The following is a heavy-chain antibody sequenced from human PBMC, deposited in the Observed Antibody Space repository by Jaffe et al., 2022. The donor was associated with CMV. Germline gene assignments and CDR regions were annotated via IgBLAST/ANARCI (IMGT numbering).Heavy chain of an antibody. CDR3: AKDLVSDCSSTSCYDSSGYYFVWVLFDY. V-gene: IGHV3-23*01. CDR1: GFTFSSYA. CDR2: ISGSGGST. D-gene: IGHD2-2*01. Sequence: EVQLLESGGGLVQPGGSLRLSCAASGFTFSSYAMSWVRQAPGKGLEWVSAISGSGGSTYYADSVKGRFTISRDNSKNTLYLQMNSLRAEDTAVYYCAKDLVSDCSSTSCYDSSGYYFVWVLFDYWGQGTLVTVSS. J-gene: IGHJ4*02.